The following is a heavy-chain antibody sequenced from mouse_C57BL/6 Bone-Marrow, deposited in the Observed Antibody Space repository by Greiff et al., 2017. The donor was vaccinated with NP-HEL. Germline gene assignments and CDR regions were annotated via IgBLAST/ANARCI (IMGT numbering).Heavy chain of an antibody. CDR1: GFTFSSYA. CDR2: ISDGGSYT. Sequence: EVKLVESGGGLVKPGGSLKLSCAASGFTFSSYAMSWVRQTPEKRLEWVATISDGGSYTYYPDNVKGRFTISRDNAKNNLYLQMSHLKSEDTAMYYCARAYYSNYVGYFDVWGTGTTVTVSS. CDR3: ARAYYSNYVGYFDV. D-gene: IGHD2-5*01. J-gene: IGHJ1*03. V-gene: IGHV5-4*03.